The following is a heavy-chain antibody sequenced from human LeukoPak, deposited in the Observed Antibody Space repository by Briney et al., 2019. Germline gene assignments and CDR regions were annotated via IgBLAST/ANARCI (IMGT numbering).Heavy chain of an antibody. CDR1: GFTFSSYS. J-gene: IGHJ4*02. CDR2: ISSSSSYI. CDR3: AKTRGGPTSPDDY. D-gene: IGHD1-14*01. Sequence: GGSLRLSCAASGFTFSSYSMNWVRQAPGKGLEWVSSISSSSSYIYYADSVKGRFTISRDNAKNSLYLQMNSLRAEDTAVYYCAKTRGGPTSPDDYWGQGTLVTVSS. V-gene: IGHV3-21*01.